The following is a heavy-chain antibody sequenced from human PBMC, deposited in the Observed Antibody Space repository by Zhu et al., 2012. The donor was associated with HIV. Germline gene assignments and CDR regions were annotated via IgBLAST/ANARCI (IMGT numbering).Heavy chain of an antibody. Sequence: QVQLQESGPGLVRPSETLSLICAVSGYSISSGHYWGWIRQPPGKGLEWIATIYRSGTTYYNPSLKSRVSLSMDMSNNQFSLELTSVTASDTAVYYCARHGVDYDTSNFYSLSFQYWGRAPWPPSPX. CDR2: IYRSGTT. CDR3: ARHGVDYDTSNFYSLSFQY. CDR1: GYSISSGHY. J-gene: IGHJ1*01. D-gene: IGHD3-22*01. V-gene: IGHV4-38-2*01.